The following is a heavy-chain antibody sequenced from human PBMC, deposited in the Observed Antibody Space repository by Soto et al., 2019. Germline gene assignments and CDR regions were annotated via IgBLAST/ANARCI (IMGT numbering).Heavy chain of an antibody. CDR1: GYTFTTYW. J-gene: IGHJ5*02. V-gene: IGHV5-51*03. CDR2: IHPGDSDT. D-gene: IGHD6-13*01. CDR3: ARHNRYSSTWYEGWFDP. Sequence: EVQLVQSGAEVKKPGESLKISCKGSGYTFTTYWVGWVRQMPGKGLEWMGIIHPGDSDTRYSPSFQGQVTISADKSINTAYLQWSSRTASDSAMYYCARHNRYSSTWYEGWFDPWGQGTLVTVSS.